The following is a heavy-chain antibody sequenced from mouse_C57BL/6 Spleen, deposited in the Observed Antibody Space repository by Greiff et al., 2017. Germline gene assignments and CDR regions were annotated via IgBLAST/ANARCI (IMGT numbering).Heavy chain of an antibody. CDR3: ARYQAYDYEFAY. V-gene: IGHV1-22*01. Sequence: EVQLQESGPELVKPGASVKMSCKASGYTFTDYNMHWVKQSHGKRLEWIGYINPNNGGTSYNQKFKGKATLTVNKSSSPAYMELRSLTSEDSAVYYCARYQAYDYEFAYWGQGTLVTVSA. J-gene: IGHJ3*01. D-gene: IGHD2-4*01. CDR1: GYTFTDYN. CDR2: INPNNGGT.